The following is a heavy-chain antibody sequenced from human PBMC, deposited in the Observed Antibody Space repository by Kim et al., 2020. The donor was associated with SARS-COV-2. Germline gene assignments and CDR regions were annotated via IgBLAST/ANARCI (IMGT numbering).Heavy chain of an antibody. D-gene: IGHD3-9*01. V-gene: IGHV1-69*04. J-gene: IGHJ6*02. Sequence: SVKVSCKASGGTFSSYAISWVRQAPGQGLEWMGRIIPILGIANYAQKFQGRVTITADKSTSTAYMELSSLRSEDTAVYYCARDLKYFDWPRERMGYYYYGMDVWGQGTTVTVSS. CDR1: GGTFSSYA. CDR3: ARDLKYFDWPRERMGYYYYGMDV. CDR2: IIPILGIA.